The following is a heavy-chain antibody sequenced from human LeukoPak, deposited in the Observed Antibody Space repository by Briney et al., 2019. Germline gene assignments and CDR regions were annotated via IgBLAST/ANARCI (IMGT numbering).Heavy chain of an antibody. Sequence: SETLSLTCTVSGYSINNGFYWAWIRQPPGKGLEWIGSIYHSGRTYYNPSLKSRVTISVDTFKNQFSLKLSSVTAADTAVYYCARVTAYDFDPWGQGTLVTVSS. CDR1: GYSINNGFY. J-gene: IGHJ5*02. V-gene: IGHV4-38-2*02. CDR3: ARVTAYDFDP. CDR2: IYHSGRT. D-gene: IGHD5-12*01.